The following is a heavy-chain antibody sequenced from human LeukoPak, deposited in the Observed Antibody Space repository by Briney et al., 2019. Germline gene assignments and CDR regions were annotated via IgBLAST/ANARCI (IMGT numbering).Heavy chain of an antibody. Sequence: PRGSLRLSCASSGFTFSSSAMSWVRQAPGRGLEWVANIKQDGSEKYYLDSVQGRFTNSRDNAKKSVYLQTNSLRVEETAVYYCARDWGAVLTVYHNDLWGEGTLVTVSS. CDR1: GFTFSSSA. D-gene: IGHD2-8*01. CDR3: ARDWGAVLTVYHNDL. J-gene: IGHJ4*02. V-gene: IGHV3-7*05. CDR2: IKQDGSEK.